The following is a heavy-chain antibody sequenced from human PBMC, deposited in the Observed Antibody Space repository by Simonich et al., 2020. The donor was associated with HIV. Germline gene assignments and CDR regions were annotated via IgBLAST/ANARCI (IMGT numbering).Heavy chain of an antibody. V-gene: IGHV1-69-2*01. CDR1: GYTFTYSY. CDR2: VHPEDGET. J-gene: IGHJ4*01. CDR3: ATKADFYYDNSGLVR. Sequence: EVQLVQSGAEVKKPGATVKISCTVSGYTFTYSYIHWVKQAHGKGPEWMGLVHPEDGETIYAENFQDRATTTADTSTDTAYMELSSLRSEDTAIYYCATKADFYYDNSGLVRWGHGTLVTVSS. D-gene: IGHD3-22*01.